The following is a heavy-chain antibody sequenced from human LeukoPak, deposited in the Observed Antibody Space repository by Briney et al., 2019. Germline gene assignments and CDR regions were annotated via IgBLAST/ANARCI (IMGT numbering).Heavy chain of an antibody. D-gene: IGHD4-23*01. CDR1: GGSISSYQ. J-gene: IGHJ4*02. CDR3: ARVGVDYSGNIIKYFFDY. Sequence: SETLSLTCTVSGGSISSYQWSWIRQPPGKGLEWIGNIYYSGSANYNPSLKSRVIISVDTSKNQFSLKLSPVTAADTAVYYCARVGVDYSGNIIKYFFDYWGQGTLVTVSS. CDR2: IYYSGSA. V-gene: IGHV4-59*01.